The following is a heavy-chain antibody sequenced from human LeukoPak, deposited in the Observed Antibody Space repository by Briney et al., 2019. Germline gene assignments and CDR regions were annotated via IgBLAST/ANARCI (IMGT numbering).Heavy chain of an antibody. Sequence: PGGSLRLSCAASGFTFSDYYMSWIRQAPGKGLEWASYVSSSGSTIYYADSVKGRFTISRDNAKNSLYLQMNSLRAEDTAVYYCARMTTVLSFDYWDQGTLVTVSS. CDR3: ARMTTVLSFDY. CDR1: GFTFSDYY. CDR2: VSSSGSTI. V-gene: IGHV3-11*01. J-gene: IGHJ4*02. D-gene: IGHD4-11*01.